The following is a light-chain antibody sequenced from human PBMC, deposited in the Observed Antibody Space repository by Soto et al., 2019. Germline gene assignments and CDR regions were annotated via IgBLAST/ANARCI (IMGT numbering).Light chain of an antibody. CDR1: QSLLHSNGYNY. V-gene: IGKV2-28*01. CDR3: MQALQTPRT. Sequence: DIVMTQSPLSLPVTPGEPASISCRSSQSLLHSNGYNYLDWYLQKPGQSPQLLIYLGSNRASGVADRFSGGGSGTDFTLKISIVEAEDVGVYYCMQALQTPRTFGQGTQVQIK. CDR2: LGS. J-gene: IGKJ1*01.